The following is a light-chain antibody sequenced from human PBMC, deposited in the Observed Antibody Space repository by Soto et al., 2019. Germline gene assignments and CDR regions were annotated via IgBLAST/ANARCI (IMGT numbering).Light chain of an antibody. V-gene: IGKV3D-15*01. Sequence: EIVLTQSPGTLSVPPGERATLSCRASQSVSDNLAWYQQKPGQAPRLLIYGASTRATGIPARFSGSGSGTEFTLTISSLQSEDFAVYYCQQYNNWPLTFGGGTKVDIK. CDR3: QQYNNWPLT. J-gene: IGKJ4*01. CDR1: QSVSDN. CDR2: GAS.